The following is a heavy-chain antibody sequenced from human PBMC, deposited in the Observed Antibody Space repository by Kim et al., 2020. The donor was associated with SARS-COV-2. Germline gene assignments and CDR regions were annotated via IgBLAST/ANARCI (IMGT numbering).Heavy chain of an antibody. CDR3: AKNLAYRLVQYYFDY. Sequence: GGSLRLSCAASGFTFSSYAMSWVRQAPGKGLEWVSAISGSGGSTYYADSVKGRFTISRDNSKNTLYLQMNSLRAEDTAVYYCAKNLAYRLVQYYFDYWGQGTLVTVSS. CDR1: GFTFSSYA. J-gene: IGHJ4*02. CDR2: ISGSGGST. V-gene: IGHV3-23*01. D-gene: IGHD3-9*01.